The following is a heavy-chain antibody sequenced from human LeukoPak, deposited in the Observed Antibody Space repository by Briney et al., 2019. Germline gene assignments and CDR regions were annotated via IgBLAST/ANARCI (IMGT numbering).Heavy chain of an antibody. CDR3: ARDAGTLESGNSDWSLNWFDS. CDR1: GFTFSSHW. CDR2: ISTDGSAT. D-gene: IGHD3-9*01. Sequence: PGGSVTLSCSASGFTFSSHWMHWGPQVPGEGLVWVSRISTDGSATTYADSVKARFTISRDNDKNTLYLQMNSLSGEHTPLYYCARDAGTLESGNSDWSLNWFDSWGQGTLVTVSS. J-gene: IGHJ5*01. V-gene: IGHV3-74*01.